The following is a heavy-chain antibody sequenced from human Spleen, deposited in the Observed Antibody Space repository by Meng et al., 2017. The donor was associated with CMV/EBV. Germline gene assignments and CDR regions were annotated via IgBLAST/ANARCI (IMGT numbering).Heavy chain of an antibody. CDR1: GYTFTGYY. Sequence: SGYTFTGYYMHWVRQATGQGLEWMGWINPDGGGTNYAQKFQGRVTLTRDTSINTAYLELTSLTSDDTALYYCARSHSPHSGSSFFDYWGQGPLVTVSS. CDR2: INPDGGGT. V-gene: IGHV1-2*02. J-gene: IGHJ4*02. D-gene: IGHD6-13*01. CDR3: ARSHSPHSGSSFFDY.